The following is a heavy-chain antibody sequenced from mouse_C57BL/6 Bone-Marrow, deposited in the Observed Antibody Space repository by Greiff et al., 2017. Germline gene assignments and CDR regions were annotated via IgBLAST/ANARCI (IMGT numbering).Heavy chain of an antibody. D-gene: IGHD2-2*01. CDR3: ARGSYGYDEGFDY. J-gene: IGHJ2*01. V-gene: IGHV5-4*03. CDR1: GFTFSSYA. Sequence: DVMLVESGGGLVKPGGSLKLSCAASGFTFSSYAMSWVRQTPEKRLEWVATISDGGSYTYYPDNVKGRFTISRDNAKNNLYLQMSHLKSEDTAMYYCARGSYGYDEGFDYWGQGTTLTVSS. CDR2: ISDGGSYT.